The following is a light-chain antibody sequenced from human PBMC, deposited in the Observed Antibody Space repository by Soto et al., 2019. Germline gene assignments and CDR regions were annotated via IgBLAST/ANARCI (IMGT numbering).Light chain of an antibody. CDR3: QQYNNWPPIT. J-gene: IGKJ5*01. Sequence: EVVMTQSPATLSLSPGARATLSCRASQSVSSNLAWLQQKPGHSPRLLIYGTSTRATGIPARFSGSGSGTEFTLTISGLQAEDFAMYYCQQYNNWPPITFGHGTRLEIK. CDR1: QSVSSN. CDR2: GTS. V-gene: IGKV3-15*01.